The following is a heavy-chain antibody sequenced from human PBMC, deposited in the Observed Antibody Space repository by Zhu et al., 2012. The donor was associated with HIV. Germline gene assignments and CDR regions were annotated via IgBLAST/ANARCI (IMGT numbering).Heavy chain of an antibody. D-gene: IGHD2-15*01. CDR3: ARGGRFGYCSGGSCYRDDAFDI. V-gene: IGHV4-4*09. CDR2: IYTSGST. J-gene: IGHJ3*02. CDR1: GGSISSYY. Sequence: QVQLQESGPGLMKPSETLSLTCTVSGGSISSYYWSWIRQPPGKGLEWIGYIYTSGSTNYNPSLKSRVTISVDTSKNQFSLKLNSVTAADTAVYYCARGGRFGYCSGGSCYRDDAFDIWGQGTMVTVSS.